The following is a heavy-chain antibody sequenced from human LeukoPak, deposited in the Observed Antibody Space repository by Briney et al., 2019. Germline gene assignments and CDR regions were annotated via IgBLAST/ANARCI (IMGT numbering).Heavy chain of an antibody. CDR1: GGSISSYY. J-gene: IGHJ4*02. CDR2: NSGST. Sequence: PSETLSLTCTVSGGSISSYYWSWIRQPPGKGLEWIGYNSGSTNYNPSLKSRVTISVDTSKNHFSLNLSSVTAADTAVYYCASHVVATWGDYFDYWGQATLVTVSP. D-gene: IGHD2-15*01. V-gene: IGHV4-59*08. CDR3: ASHVVATWGDYFDY.